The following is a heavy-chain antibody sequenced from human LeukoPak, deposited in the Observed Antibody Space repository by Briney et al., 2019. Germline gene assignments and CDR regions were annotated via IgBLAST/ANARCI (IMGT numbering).Heavy chain of an antibody. CDR2: ISAYNGNT. J-gene: IGHJ6*03. CDR3: ARAPHCSSTSCYTGTINYYYYYYMDV. Sequence: ASVKVSCKASGYTFTSYGISWVRQAPGQGLEWMGWISAYNGNTNYAQKLQGRVTMTTDTSTSTAYMELRGLRSDDTAVYYCARAPHCSSTSCYTGTINYYYYYYMDVWGKGTTVTVSS. D-gene: IGHD2-2*02. V-gene: IGHV1-18*01. CDR1: GYTFTSYG.